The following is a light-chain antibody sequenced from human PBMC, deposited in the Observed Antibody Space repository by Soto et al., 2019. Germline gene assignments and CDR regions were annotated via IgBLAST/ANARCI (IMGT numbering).Light chain of an antibody. CDR2: AAS. Sequence: DIQMTQSPFSLSASVGDRVTITCRASQSISRDLNWYQQKPGKAPNLLIYAASTLESGVPSRFSGSGSGTDFTLTISSPQLEDFATYYCQQNYSTPLAFGGGTKVDIK. CDR3: QQNYSTPLA. V-gene: IGKV1-39*01. CDR1: QSISRD. J-gene: IGKJ4*01.